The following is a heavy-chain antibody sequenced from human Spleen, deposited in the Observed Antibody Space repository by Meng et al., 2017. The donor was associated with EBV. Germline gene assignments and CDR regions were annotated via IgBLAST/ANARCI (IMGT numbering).Heavy chain of an antibody. J-gene: IGHJ5*02. D-gene: IGHD6-13*01. CDR2: ISAYNGNT. Sequence: HVQLVQSWTDVKKPGAAVKVACNVSGYTFTSYGISWVRQAPGQGLEWMGWISAYNGNTNYAQKLQGRVTMTTDTSTSTAYMELRSLRSDDTAVYYCARDHRVAAAGTQSWFDPWGQGTLVTVSS. V-gene: IGHV1-18*01. CDR3: ARDHRVAAAGTQSWFDP. CDR1: GYTFTSYG.